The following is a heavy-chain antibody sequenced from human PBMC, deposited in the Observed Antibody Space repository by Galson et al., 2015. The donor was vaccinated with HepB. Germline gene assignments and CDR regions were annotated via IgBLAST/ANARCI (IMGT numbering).Heavy chain of an antibody. CDR3: ARVGAVAGMRRGQVGTT. J-gene: IGHJ5*02. D-gene: IGHD6-19*01. CDR1: GYTFTSYG. Sequence: SVKVSCKASGYTFTSYGISWVRQAPGQGLEWMGWISAYNGNTNYAQKLQGRVTMTTDTSTNTAYMELRSLRSDDTAVYYCARVGAVAGMRRGQVGTTWGQGTLVTVSS. CDR2: ISAYNGNT. V-gene: IGHV1-18*01.